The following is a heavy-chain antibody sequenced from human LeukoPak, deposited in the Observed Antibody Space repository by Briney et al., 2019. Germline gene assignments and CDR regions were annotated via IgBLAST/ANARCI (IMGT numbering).Heavy chain of an antibody. Sequence: PGGSLRLSCAASGFTFSSYWMSWVRQAPGKGLEWVANIKEDGSEKYYVGSVKGRFSISRDDAKNSLHLQMNSLRAEDTAVYYCARDRFGGMDVWGKGTSVTVSS. V-gene: IGHV3-7*01. CDR2: IKEDGSEK. J-gene: IGHJ6*04. CDR1: GFTFSSYW. CDR3: ARDRFGGMDV. D-gene: IGHD4-23*01.